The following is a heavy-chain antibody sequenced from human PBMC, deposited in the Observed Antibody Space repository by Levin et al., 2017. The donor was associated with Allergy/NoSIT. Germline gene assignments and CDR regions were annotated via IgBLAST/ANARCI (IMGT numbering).Heavy chain of an antibody. J-gene: IGHJ4*02. CDR1: GFTFSNHP. CDR2: INYSGEST. V-gene: IGHV3-23*01. D-gene: IGHD5-18*01. CDR3: ATWIQVHFDS. Sequence: GGSLRLSCVASGFTFSNHPMNWVRQAPGKGLEWISTINYSGESTHYADSVKGRFTISRDNSKNKLFLQMNSLRDEDTAVYYCATWIQVHFDSWGQGTLVTVSS.